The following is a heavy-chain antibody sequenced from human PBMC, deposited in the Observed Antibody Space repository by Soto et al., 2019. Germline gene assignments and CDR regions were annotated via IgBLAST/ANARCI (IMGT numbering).Heavy chain of an antibody. J-gene: IGHJ3*02. V-gene: IGHV3-11*01. D-gene: IGHD1-1*01. CDR3: ASANWNDDAFDI. CDR2: ISSSGSTI. CDR1: GFTFSDYY. Sequence: PGGSLRLSCAASGFTFSDYYMSWIRQAPGKGLEWVSYISSSGSTIYYADSVKGRFTISRDNAKDSLYLQMNSLRAEDTAVYYCASANWNDDAFDIWGQGTMVTVSS.